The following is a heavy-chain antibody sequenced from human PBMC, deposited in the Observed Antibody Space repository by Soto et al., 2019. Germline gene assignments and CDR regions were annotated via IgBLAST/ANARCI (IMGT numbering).Heavy chain of an antibody. CDR2: INAGNGNT. CDR1: GYTFTSYA. V-gene: IGHV1-3*01. CDR3: ARESLTYSSGWGSWFDP. D-gene: IGHD6-25*01. J-gene: IGHJ5*02. Sequence: GASVKVSCKASGYTFTSYAMHWVRQAPGQRLEWMGWINAGNGNTKYSQKFQGRVTITRDTSASTAYMELSSLRSEDTAVYYCARESLTYSSGWGSWFDPWGQGTLVTVS.